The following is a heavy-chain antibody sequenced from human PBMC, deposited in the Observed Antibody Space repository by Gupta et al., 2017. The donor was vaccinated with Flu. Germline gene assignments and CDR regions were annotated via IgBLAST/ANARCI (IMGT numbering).Heavy chain of an antibody. D-gene: IGHD4-17*01. V-gene: IGHV5-10-1*01. J-gene: IGHJ2*01. CDR1: GYSFTSFW. CDR2: IDPSSSYT. Sequence: EEQLVQSGAEVKKPGESLRIYCEGSGYSFTSFWISWVRQMPGEGLEWMGRIDPSSSYTIYSPSFEGLVTISTDKSINTAYLQWSSLKASDTAIYYCASTSYYGGNSGWYFDLWGRGTLGTVSS. CDR3: ASTSYYGGNSGWYFDL.